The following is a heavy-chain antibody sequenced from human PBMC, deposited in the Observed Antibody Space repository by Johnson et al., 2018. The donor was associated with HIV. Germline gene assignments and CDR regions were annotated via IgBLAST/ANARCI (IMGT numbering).Heavy chain of an antibody. CDR1: GFTFSSYA. CDR2: ISGSGGST. J-gene: IGHJ3*02. D-gene: IGHD6-13*01. CDR3: AGGPKDMEAADGLDNDGFDM. Sequence: VQLVESGGGLVQPGGSLRLSCAASGFTFSSYAMSWVRQAPGQGLEWVSAISGSGGSTYYAAPVKGRFTISRDHFQKTLFLQMDSLRTEDTAVFYCAGGPKDMEAADGLDNDGFDMWGQGTLVTVSS. V-gene: IGHV3-23*04.